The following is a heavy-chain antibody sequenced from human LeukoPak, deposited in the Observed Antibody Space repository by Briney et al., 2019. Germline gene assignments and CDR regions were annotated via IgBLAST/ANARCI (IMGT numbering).Heavy chain of an antibody. CDR2: INWNGGST. J-gene: IGHJ3*02. V-gene: IGHV3-20*04. D-gene: IGHD6-13*01. CDR3: ARFSGYSSSWYNDAFDI. CDR1: GFTFDDYG. Sequence: GGSLRLSCAASGFTFDDYGMSWVRQAPGKGLEWVSGINWNGGSTGYADSVKGRFTISRDNAKNSLYLQMNSLRAEDAALYYCARFSGYSSSWYNDAFDIWGQGTMVTVSS.